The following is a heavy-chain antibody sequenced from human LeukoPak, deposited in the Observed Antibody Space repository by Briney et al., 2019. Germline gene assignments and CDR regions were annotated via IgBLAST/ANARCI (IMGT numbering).Heavy chain of an antibody. D-gene: IGHD6-13*01. J-gene: IGHJ4*02. CDR3: ARQAHSSSQDLM. CDR2: IYPGDSDT. V-gene: IGHV5-51*01. CDR1: GCSFTSYW. Sequence: GESLKISFKGSGCSFTSYWIGWVRPMPGKGLAWMGIIYPGDSDTRYSPSFQGQVTISADKSISTAYLQWSSLKASDTAMYYCARQAHSSSQDLMWGQGTLVTVSS.